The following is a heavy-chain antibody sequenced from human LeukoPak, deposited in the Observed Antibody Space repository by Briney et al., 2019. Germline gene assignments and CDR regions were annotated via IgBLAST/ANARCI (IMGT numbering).Heavy chain of an antibody. Sequence: GGSLRLSCAASGFTFSNAWMNWVRQAPGKGLEWVGRIKSKTDGGTTDYAAPVKGRFTISRDDSKNTLYLQMNSLKTEDTAVYYCTTDLGIQLWSTAYYWGQGTLVTVSS. CDR2: IKSKTDGGTT. D-gene: IGHD5-18*01. V-gene: IGHV3-15*07. J-gene: IGHJ4*02. CDR3: TTDLGIQLWSTAYY. CDR1: GFTFSNAW.